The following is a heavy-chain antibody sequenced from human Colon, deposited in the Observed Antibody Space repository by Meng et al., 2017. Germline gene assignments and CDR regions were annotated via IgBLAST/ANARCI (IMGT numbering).Heavy chain of an antibody. CDR2: ISYDGFNK. V-gene: IGHV3-30*14. CDR3: VRVLSLVLDY. CDR1: GFTFRNHA. Sequence: VQVLGGGGAVVSSGGFLHPACAASGFTFRNHALHGVRQGPSQWLEGVALISYDGFNKYYANSVMGRVTISRDDSKNRLSLQMNSLRAEVSYVYYCVRVLSLVLDYWGQGTLVTVSS. D-gene: IGHD2-2*01. J-gene: IGHJ4*02.